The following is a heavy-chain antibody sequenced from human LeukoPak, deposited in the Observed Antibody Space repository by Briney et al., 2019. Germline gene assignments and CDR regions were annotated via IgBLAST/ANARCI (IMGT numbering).Heavy chain of an antibody. J-gene: IGHJ6*02. D-gene: IGHD3-10*01. CDR1: GYSFTNYS. Sequence: GESLKISCKGSGYSFTNYSIAWVRQMSGKGLEWMGVIYPADSTTSYSPSFEGQVTISVDKSLNTAYLQWSSLKASDTAIYYCARLMTLVRGGLKRLPRSCGMDVWGQGTTVTVS. V-gene: IGHV5-51*01. CDR3: ARLMTLVRGGLKRLPRSCGMDV. CDR2: IYPADSTT.